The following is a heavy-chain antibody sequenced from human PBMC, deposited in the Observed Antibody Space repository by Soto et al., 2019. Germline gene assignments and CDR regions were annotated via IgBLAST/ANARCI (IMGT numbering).Heavy chain of an antibody. Sequence: SETLSLTCNVSGGSIDSSNYYWDLLRRPPGKGLEWIGTTYYNGNAYYNPSLKSRVSMSVDTSKNQFSLKLVSVTAADTAVYYCARHFVAVVIKGWGYWGQGTLVTVS. D-gene: IGHD3-10*01. CDR2: TYYNGNA. CDR3: ARHFVAVVIKGWGY. CDR1: GGSIDSSNYY. V-gene: IGHV4-39*01. J-gene: IGHJ4*02.